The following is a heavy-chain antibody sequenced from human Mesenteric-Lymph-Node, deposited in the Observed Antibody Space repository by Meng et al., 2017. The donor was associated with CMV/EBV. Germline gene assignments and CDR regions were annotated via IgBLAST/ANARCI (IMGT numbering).Heavy chain of an antibody. D-gene: IGHD3-3*01. V-gene: IGHV3-21*01. CDR1: FSSYS. CDR3: ARVDQRITIFGGPPSYDY. Sequence: FSSYSMNWVRQAPGKGLEWVSSISSSSSYIYYADSVKGRFTISRDNAKNSLYLQMNSLRAEDTAVYYCARVDQRITIFGGPPSYDYWGQGTLVTVSS. J-gene: IGHJ4*02. CDR2: ISSSSSYI.